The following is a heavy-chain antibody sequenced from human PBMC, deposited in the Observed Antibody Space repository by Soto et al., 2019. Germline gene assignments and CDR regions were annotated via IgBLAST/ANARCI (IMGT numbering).Heavy chain of an antibody. V-gene: IGHV4-4*07. J-gene: IGHJ2*01. CDR3: ARDRGEYTSSWFWYFSH. D-gene: IGHD6-13*01. CDR1: GASLSSFN. CDR2: LNIAGTI. Sequence: ETLSLTCSDSGASLSSFNRNWVRQPAGKGPEWVGRLNIAGTINYNPSLKSRITMSMDTSKNQISLHLRSVTAADTAIYYCARDRGEYTSSWFWYFSHWGHGTLVTVYS.